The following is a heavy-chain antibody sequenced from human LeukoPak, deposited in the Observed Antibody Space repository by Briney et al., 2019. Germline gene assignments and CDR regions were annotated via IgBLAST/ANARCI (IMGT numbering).Heavy chain of an antibody. V-gene: IGHV3-48*04. CDR2: ITILSTTI. D-gene: IGHD2/OR15-2a*01. CDR1: GFSLSSFN. Sequence: GGSLRFSCAASGFSLSSFNMNWVRQAPGKGPEWISYITILSTTISYSDSVKGRFTISRDNAKNSLYLQMNSLRAEDTAVYYCVRDHFYAFDYWGQGTLVAVSS. J-gene: IGHJ4*02. CDR3: VRDHFYAFDY.